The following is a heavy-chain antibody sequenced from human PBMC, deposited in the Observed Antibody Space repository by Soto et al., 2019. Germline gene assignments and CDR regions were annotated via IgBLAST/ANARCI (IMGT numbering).Heavy chain of an antibody. CDR1: GFTLNNYP. J-gene: IGHJ4*02. V-gene: IGHV3-23*01. Sequence: EVQLLESGGGLVQPGGSLRLSCAASGFTLNNYPMNWVRQAPGKGLEWVSAISSSGTSTYYADSVKGRFTISRDISENTLYLQMDTLRAEDTAVYYCAKVYSTSWYSFDYWGQGTLVTVSS. D-gene: IGHD6-13*01. CDR3: AKVYSTSWYSFDY. CDR2: ISSSGTST.